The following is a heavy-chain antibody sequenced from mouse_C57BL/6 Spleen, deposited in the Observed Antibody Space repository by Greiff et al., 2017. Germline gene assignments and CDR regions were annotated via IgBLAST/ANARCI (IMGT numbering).Heavy chain of an antibody. J-gene: IGHJ4*01. Sequence: VQRVESGAELVKPGASVKLSCKASGYTFTEYTIHWVKQRSGQGLEWIGWFYPGSGSIKYNEKFKDKATLTADKSSSTVYMELSRLTSEDSAVYFCARHEELSRAMDYWGQGTSVTVSS. D-gene: IGHD1-1*02. CDR3: ARHEELSRAMDY. V-gene: IGHV1-62-2*01. CDR2: FYPGSGSI. CDR1: GYTFTEYT.